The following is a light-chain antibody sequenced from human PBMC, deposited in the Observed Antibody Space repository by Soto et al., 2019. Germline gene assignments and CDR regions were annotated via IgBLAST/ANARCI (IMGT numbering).Light chain of an antibody. Sequence: EIVLTQSTGTLSLSPGRRATLSCRASQNLGSSYLAWNQQKPGQAPRLLIYGASSRATGIPDRFSGSGSGKDFTLTICILVSVDFAVYYCQQYGSSPPITFGQGTRLEI. CDR1: QNLGSSY. J-gene: IGKJ5*01. CDR3: QQYGSSPPIT. V-gene: IGKV3-20*01. CDR2: GAS.